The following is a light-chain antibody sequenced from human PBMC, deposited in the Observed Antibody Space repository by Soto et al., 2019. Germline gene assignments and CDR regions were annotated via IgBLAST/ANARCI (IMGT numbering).Light chain of an antibody. Sequence: EIVLTQSPGTLSVSPGERATLSCRASQSVSSKLAWYQQKPGQAPRLLFYGASTGATGIPARFSGSGSETEFTLSISRQQSEDFAVYYCQQYNNWPGTFGQGTKVEIK. J-gene: IGKJ1*01. CDR2: GAS. CDR3: QQYNNWPGT. CDR1: QSVSSK. V-gene: IGKV3-15*01.